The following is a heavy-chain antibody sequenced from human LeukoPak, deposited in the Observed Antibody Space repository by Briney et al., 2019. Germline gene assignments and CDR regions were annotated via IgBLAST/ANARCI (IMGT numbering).Heavy chain of an antibody. CDR1: GFTFSSYA. J-gene: IGHJ4*02. CDR3: AKVIRAMTTVNPIDY. CDR2: ISGSGGST. D-gene: IGHD4-17*01. Sequence: GGSLRLSCAASGFTFSSYAMSWVRQAPGKGLEWVSAISGSGGSTYYADSVKGRFTISRDNSKNTLYPQMNSLRAEDTAVYYCAKVIRAMTTVNPIDYWGQGTLVTVSS. V-gene: IGHV3-23*01.